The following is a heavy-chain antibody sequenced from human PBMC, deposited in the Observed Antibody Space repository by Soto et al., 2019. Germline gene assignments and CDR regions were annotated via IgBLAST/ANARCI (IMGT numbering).Heavy chain of an antibody. J-gene: IGHJ4*02. Sequence: EVQLLESGGGLVQPGGSLRLSCAASGFTFGNYAFSWVRQAPGKGLEWVSVISGGGDATYYPDSVKGRFTTSRDNSKNTVYFQMNSLRAEDTAVYYCAKKSLGSITFPALYYFDYWGQGTLVTVSS. V-gene: IGHV3-23*01. D-gene: IGHD3-10*01. CDR1: GFTFGNYA. CDR3: AKKSLGSITFPALYYFDY. CDR2: ISGGGDAT.